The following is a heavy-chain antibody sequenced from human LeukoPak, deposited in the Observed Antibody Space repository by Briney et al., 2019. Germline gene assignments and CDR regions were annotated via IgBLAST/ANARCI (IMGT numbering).Heavy chain of an antibody. D-gene: IGHD2-15*01. CDR1: GFALSTYA. Sequence: QSGRSLRLSCAASGFALSTYAMHWARQAPGKGLEWVAVISYDGSFKYSADSVKGRFTISRDSSKNTLYLQMNSLRAVDTAVYYCANEGGDCFGGTCYSKYRGQRTLVTVSS. V-gene: IGHV3-30-3*02. J-gene: IGHJ4*02. CDR2: ISYDGSFK. CDR3: ANEGGDCFGGTCYSKY.